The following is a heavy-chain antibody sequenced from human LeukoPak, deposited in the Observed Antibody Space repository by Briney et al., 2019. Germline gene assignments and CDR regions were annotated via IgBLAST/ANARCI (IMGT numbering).Heavy chain of an antibody. V-gene: IGHV4-4*07. CDR2: IYISRGT. CDR3: ARESRIVEGDGYHIDV. Sequence: SETLSLTCTVSGVSISGYYWSWLRQPAGKGLEWIGRIYISRGTTYNPSLRSRVIMSVDTSKNQFSLQLTSVTAADTAMYYCARESRIVEGDGYHIDVWGKGTTVTISS. D-gene: IGHD1-26*01. J-gene: IGHJ6*03. CDR1: GVSISGYY.